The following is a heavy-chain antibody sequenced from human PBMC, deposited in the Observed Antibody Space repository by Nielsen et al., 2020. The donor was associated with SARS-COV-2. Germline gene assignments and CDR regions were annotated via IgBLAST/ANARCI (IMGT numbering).Heavy chain of an antibody. Sequence: GESLKISCAASGFTFSDYYMSWIRQAPGKGLEWVSYISSSSSYTNYADSVKGRFTISRDNSKNTLYLQMNSLRAEDTAVYYCAKDALRFLEWLLPLDYYYGMDVWGQGTTVTVSS. J-gene: IGHJ6*02. CDR1: GFTFSDYY. CDR3: AKDALRFLEWLLPLDYYYGMDV. V-gene: IGHV3-11*06. CDR2: ISSSSSYT. D-gene: IGHD3-3*01.